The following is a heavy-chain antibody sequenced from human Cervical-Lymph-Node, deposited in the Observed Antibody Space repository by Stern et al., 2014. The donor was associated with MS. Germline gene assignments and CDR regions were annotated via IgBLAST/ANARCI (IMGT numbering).Heavy chain of an antibody. CDR2: IDPGRGAT. V-gene: IGHV1-2*06. CDR1: GYRFSTFY. J-gene: IGHJ4*02. Sequence: VQLVESGAEVKKPGASVKVSCKASGYRFSTFYLHWLRQAPGQGLQWIGRIDPGRGATNSSQTFQGMLTMTRDRSITTAYLELSGLRSDDTAVYYCARIYCSGDECYHSFDTWGQGTLVTVSS. D-gene: IGHD3-16*02. CDR3: ARIYCSGDECYHSFDT.